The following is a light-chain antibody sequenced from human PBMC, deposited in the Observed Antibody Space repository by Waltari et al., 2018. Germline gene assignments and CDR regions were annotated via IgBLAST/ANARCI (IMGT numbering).Light chain of an antibody. Sequence: EIVLTQYPDFQSVTPKENVTITCRASQSIGSSLHWYQQKPDQSPKLLIKYASQSFSGVPSRFSGSGSGTDFTLTINSLEAEDAATYYCHQSGSLPFTFGPGTKVDIK. J-gene: IGKJ3*01. CDR3: HQSGSLPFT. CDR2: YAS. CDR1: QSIGSS. V-gene: IGKV6-21*01.